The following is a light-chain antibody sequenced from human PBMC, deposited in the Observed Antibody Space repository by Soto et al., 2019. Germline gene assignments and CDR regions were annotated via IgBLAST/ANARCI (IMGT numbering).Light chain of an antibody. Sequence: EIVMTQSPATLSVSPGEGATLSCTASQNAYNNLARYQQRPGQPPRLLIYDASTRATGISARFSGSGYGTEFTLTIRRMQSEDLAVYFCQQCRTWPITFGGGTKVEIK. V-gene: IGKV3-15*01. CDR3: QQCRTWPIT. CDR2: DAS. J-gene: IGKJ4*01. CDR1: QNAYNN.